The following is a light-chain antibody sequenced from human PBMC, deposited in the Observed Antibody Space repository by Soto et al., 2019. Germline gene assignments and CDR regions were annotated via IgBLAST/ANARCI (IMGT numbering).Light chain of an antibody. V-gene: IGKV3-15*01. CDR2: DVS. CDR1: QGVTTN. J-gene: IGKJ5*01. Sequence: MVLRQYEGTLSVYAEEIDTLSCRAGQGVTTNFAWYQQKSGQSPRLLIYDVSIRATGVPARFSGTGSETDFTLTISGLQSEDSAVYFCQQYNNWPFSFGQGTRLEIK. CDR3: QQYNNWPFS.